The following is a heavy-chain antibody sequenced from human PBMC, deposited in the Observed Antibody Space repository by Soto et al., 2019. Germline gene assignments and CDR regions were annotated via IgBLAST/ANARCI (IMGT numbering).Heavy chain of an antibody. Sequence: EVQLVESGGGLVQPGGSLRLSCVDSGFTFSRYWMSWVRQAPVKGLEWVGNIKQDGSEENYVDSVKGRFTISRDNAKNAMYMQMNSLRVEDTAVYYCARIAASGRGWDVWGQGTTVVVSS. J-gene: IGHJ6*02. V-gene: IGHV3-7*01. CDR2: IKQDGSEE. CDR3: ARIAASGRGWDV. CDR1: GFTFSRYW. D-gene: IGHD6-13*01.